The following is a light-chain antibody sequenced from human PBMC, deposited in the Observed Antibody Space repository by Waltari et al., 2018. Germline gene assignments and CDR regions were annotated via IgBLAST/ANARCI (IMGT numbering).Light chain of an antibody. V-gene: IGLV1-44*01. CDR3: AAWDDRLNGVV. CDR2: SNN. CDR1: SSNIGSNT. Sequence: QSVLTQPPSASGTPGQRVTISCSGSSSNIGSNTVNWYQQLPGTAPNLLIDSNNRRPSGVRDRFSASKSGTSASLAIRGLQSEDEADYSCAAWDDRLNGVVFGGGTKLPVL. J-gene: IGLJ2*01.